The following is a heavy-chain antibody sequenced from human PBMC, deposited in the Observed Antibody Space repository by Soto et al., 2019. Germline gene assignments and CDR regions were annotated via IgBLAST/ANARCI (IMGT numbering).Heavy chain of an antibody. V-gene: IGHV1-8*01. CDR2: MNPNSGNT. Sequence: ASVKVSCKASGYTFTSYDINWVRQATGQGLEWKGWMNPNSGNTGYAQKFQGRVTMTRNTSISTAYMELSSLKSEDTAVYYCARGGHCSGGSCYYYYMDVWGKGTTVTVSS. D-gene: IGHD2-15*01. J-gene: IGHJ6*03. CDR1: GYTFTSYD. CDR3: ARGGHCSGGSCYYYYMDV.